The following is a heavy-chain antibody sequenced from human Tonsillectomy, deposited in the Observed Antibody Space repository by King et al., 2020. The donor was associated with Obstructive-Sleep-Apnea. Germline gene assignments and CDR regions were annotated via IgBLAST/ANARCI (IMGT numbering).Heavy chain of an antibody. CDR3: ARGYCSGGSCVSYNWFDP. J-gene: IGHJ5*02. CDR2: FYTSGST. CDR1: GGSISSYY. Sequence: VQLQESGPGLVKPSETLSLTCTVSGGSISSYYWSWIRQPAGEGLEWIGRFYTSGSTNYNPSLKSRVTMSVDTSKNQFSLKLSPVTAADTAVYYCARGYCSGGSCVSYNWFDPWGQGTLVTVSS. V-gene: IGHV4-4*07. D-gene: IGHD2-15*01.